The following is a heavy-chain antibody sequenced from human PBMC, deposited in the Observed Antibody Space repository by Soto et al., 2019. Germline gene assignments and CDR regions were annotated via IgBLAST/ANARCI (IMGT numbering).Heavy chain of an antibody. D-gene: IGHD6-19*01. CDR1: GYTFTSYG. J-gene: IGHJ4*02. CDR3: ARVEFRYSSGWTRANAFDY. V-gene: IGHV1-18*01. CDR2: ISAYNGNT. Sequence: ASVKVSCKASGYTFTSYGISWVRQAPGQGLEWMGWISAYNGNTNYAQKLQGRVTMTTDTSTSTAYMELRSLRSDDTAVYYCARVEFRYSSGWTRANAFDYWGQGNLVTVSS.